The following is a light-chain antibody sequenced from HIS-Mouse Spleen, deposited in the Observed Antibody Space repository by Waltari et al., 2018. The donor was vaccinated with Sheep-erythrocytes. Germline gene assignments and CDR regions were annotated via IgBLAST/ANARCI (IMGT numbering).Light chain of an antibody. CDR3: CSYAGSSTLV. J-gene: IGLJ2*01. CDR2: EGS. V-gene: IGLV2-23*01. Sequence: QSALTQPASVSGSPGQSITISCTGTSSDVGSYNLVSWYQQNPGKAPKLMIYEGSKRLSGGANRCSGSKSGKPASLTISGLQAEDEADYYCCSYAGSSTLVFGGGTKLTVL. CDR1: SSDVGSYNL.